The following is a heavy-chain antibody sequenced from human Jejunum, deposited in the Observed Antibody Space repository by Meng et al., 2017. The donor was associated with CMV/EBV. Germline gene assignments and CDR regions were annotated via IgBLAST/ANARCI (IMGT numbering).Heavy chain of an antibody. CDR2: INRDSSRT. D-gene: IGHD3-10*01. Sequence: LSCAACGFTFGSYAMSWVRQTPGKGLEWVSTINRDSSRTFYADSVKGRFIVSRDNSKSTLFLQMNSLRAEDTAVYYCGDGSGTQYFQHWGQGTLVTVSS. CDR3: GDGSGTQYFQH. CDR1: GFTFGSYA. V-gene: IGHV3-23*01. J-gene: IGHJ1*01.